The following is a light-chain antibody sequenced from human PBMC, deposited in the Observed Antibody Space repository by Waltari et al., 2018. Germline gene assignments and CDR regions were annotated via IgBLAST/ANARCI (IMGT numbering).Light chain of an antibody. CDR3: CSYAGSSTYV. CDR1: NSDVGKYNY. V-gene: IGLV2-23*02. J-gene: IGLJ1*01. CDR2: DVN. Sequence: HSALTQPASVSGSPGQSITISCPGTNSDVGKYNYVSWYEQHPGKAPKLMIYDVNKWPSGVSTRFAGSKSGNTASLIISGLQADDEADYFCCSYAGSSTYVYGTGTKVTVL.